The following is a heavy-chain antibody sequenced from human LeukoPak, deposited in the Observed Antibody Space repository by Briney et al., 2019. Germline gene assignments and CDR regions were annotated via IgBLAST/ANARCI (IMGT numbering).Heavy chain of an antibody. CDR2: IRGSGGST. V-gene: IGHV3-23*01. Sequence: PGGSLRLSCAASGFTFANYAMSWVRQAPGKGLEWVSAIRGSGGSTYYADSVKGRFTTSRDNSKNTLYLQVNSLRAGDTAVYYCAKVLYGWGSYYPTFDYWGQGTLVTVSS. D-gene: IGHD3-10*01. CDR3: AKVLYGWGSYYPTFDY. J-gene: IGHJ4*02. CDR1: GFTFANYA.